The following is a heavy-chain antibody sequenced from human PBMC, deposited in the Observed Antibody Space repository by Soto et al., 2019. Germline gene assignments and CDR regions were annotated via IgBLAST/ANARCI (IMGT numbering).Heavy chain of an antibody. V-gene: IGHV5-51*03. CDR3: ARGYFDSGHGYDL. J-gene: IGHJ5*02. D-gene: IGHD3-10*01. CDR1: GHLFNNHW. CDR2: IFTRDSET. Sequence: PGESLKISCTGPGHLFNNHWIGWVRQTPGKGLEWMGLIFTRDSETKTSPSFQGHVSSSVDNSINTVYLQWTSLKTTDTGIYFCARGYFDSGHGYDLWGQGTLVTVSS.